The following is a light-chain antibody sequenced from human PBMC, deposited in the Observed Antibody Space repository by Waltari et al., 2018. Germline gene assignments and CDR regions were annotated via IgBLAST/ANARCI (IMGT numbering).Light chain of an antibody. CDR3: QQYCSSPRT. CDR1: QSVSSSY. Sequence: EIVLTQAPGTLSLTPGERATISCRASQSVSSSYLAWYQQKPGQAPRRLIYGASSRATGSPARFSVSGSGTDFTPTIIRLEPEDFSVYYCQQYCSSPRTFGPGTKVEIK. V-gene: IGKV3-20*01. CDR2: GAS. J-gene: IGKJ1*01.